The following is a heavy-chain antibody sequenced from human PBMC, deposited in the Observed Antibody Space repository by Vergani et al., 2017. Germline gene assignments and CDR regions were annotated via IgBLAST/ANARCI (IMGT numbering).Heavy chain of an antibody. CDR3: ARELEYYDSSGYQYFFDY. CDR1: GFTFSSYA. J-gene: IGHJ4*02. V-gene: IGHV3-30-3*01. CDR2: ISYDGSNN. Sequence: VQLAESGGNLVQRGGSLRLSCAASGFTFSSYAMHWVRQAPGKGLEWVAVISYDGSNNYYADSVKGRFTISRDNSKNTLYLQMNSLRAEDTAVYYCARELEYYDSSGYQYFFDYWGQGTLVTVSS. D-gene: IGHD3-22*01.